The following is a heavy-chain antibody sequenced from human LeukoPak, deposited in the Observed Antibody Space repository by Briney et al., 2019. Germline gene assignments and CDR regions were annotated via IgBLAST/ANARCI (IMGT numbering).Heavy chain of an antibody. J-gene: IGHJ4*02. Sequence: GGSLRLSCAASGFTFSDYYMSWIRQAPGKGLEWVSYISSSGSTIYYADSVKGRFTISRDNSKNTLYLQMNSLRAEDTAVYYCAKGEWELPSWGNYWGQGTLVTVSS. CDR3: AKGEWELPSWGNY. D-gene: IGHD1-26*01. CDR2: ISSSGSTI. V-gene: IGHV3-11*01. CDR1: GFTFSDYY.